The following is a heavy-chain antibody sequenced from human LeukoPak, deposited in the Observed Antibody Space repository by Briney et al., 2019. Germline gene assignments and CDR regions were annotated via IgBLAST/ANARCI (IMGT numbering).Heavy chain of an antibody. CDR3: ARGRVVPAANLDFDY. CDR1: GGSFSGYY. Sequence: SETLSLTCAVYGGSFSGYYWSWIRQPPGKGLEWIGEINHSGSTNYNPSLKSRVTISVDTSKNQFSLKLSSVTAADTAVYYCARGRVVPAANLDFDYWGQGTLVTVSS. J-gene: IGHJ4*02. V-gene: IGHV4-34*01. D-gene: IGHD2-2*01. CDR2: INHSGST.